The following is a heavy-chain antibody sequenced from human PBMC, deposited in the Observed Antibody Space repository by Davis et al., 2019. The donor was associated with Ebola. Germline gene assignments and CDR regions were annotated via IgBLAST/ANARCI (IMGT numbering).Heavy chain of an antibody. CDR1: GFTFTDYY. Sequence: ASVKVSCKASGFTFTDYYIHWVRQAPGQGLEWMGWISPNNGGTNFAQNFQGRVTMTRDTSISTAYMELTSLRSDDTAVYYCARGCGSGSYYLGIDYWGQGTLVTVSS. J-gene: IGHJ4*02. V-gene: IGHV1-2*02. CDR3: ARGCGSGSYYLGIDY. CDR2: ISPNNGGT. D-gene: IGHD3-10*01.